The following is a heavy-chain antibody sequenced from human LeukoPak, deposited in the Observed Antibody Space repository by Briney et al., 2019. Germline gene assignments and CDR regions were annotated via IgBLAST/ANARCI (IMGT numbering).Heavy chain of an antibody. Sequence: ASVTVSCKACGYTFTGYYMHWVQQAPGQGLEWMGWINPNSGGTNYAQKFQGRVTMNRDTSISTAYMVLSRLRSDDTAVYYCARDPVDYGDYGFDYWGQGTLVTVSS. V-gene: IGHV1-2*02. J-gene: IGHJ4*02. CDR2: INPNSGGT. D-gene: IGHD4-17*01. CDR3: ARDPVDYGDYGFDY. CDR1: GYTFTGYY.